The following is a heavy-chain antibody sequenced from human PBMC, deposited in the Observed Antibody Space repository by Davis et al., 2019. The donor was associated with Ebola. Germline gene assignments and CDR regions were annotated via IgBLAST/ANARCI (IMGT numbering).Heavy chain of an antibody. CDR2: INPHNGNT. Sequence: ASVKVSCKASGYTFTSYAIHWLRQAPGQGLEWMGWINPHNGNTNYAQNVQGRVIMTSDTATTTAYMEVGSLRSDDTAVYYCARAQFPTTSDHWGQGTLVTVSS. J-gene: IGHJ4*02. V-gene: IGHV1-18*01. CDR3: ARAQFPTTSDH. D-gene: IGHD1-1*01. CDR1: GYTFTSYA.